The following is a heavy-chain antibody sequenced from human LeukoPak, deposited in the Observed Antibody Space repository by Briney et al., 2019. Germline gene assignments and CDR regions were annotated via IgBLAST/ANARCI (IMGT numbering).Heavy chain of an antibody. Sequence: ASVTVSCKASGYTFTGYYMHWVRQAPGQGLEWMGWINGGNGNTKYSQEFQGRVTITRDTSASTAYMEVSSLRSEDMAVYYCARARYESRIWPKSRYDYYYYMDVWGKGTTVTVSS. CDR3: ARARYESRIWPKSRYDYYYYMDV. CDR2: INGGNGNT. D-gene: IGHD3-3*01. CDR1: GYTFTGYY. J-gene: IGHJ6*03. V-gene: IGHV1-3*03.